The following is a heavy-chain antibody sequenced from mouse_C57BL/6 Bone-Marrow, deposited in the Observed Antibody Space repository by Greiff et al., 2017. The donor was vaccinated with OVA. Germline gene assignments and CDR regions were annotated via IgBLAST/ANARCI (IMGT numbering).Heavy chain of an antibody. J-gene: IGHJ1*03. CDR3: ARTRLITTVVATDWYFDV. V-gene: IGHV1-80*01. D-gene: IGHD1-1*01. CDR2: IYTGDGDT. CDR1: GYAFSSYW. Sequence: VQLQQSGAELVKPGASVKISCKASGYAFSSYWMNWVKQRPGKGLEGIGQIYTGDGDTNYNGKFKGKATLTADKSSRTAYMQLSSLTSEDSAVYFCARTRLITTVVATDWYFDVWGTGTTVTVSS.